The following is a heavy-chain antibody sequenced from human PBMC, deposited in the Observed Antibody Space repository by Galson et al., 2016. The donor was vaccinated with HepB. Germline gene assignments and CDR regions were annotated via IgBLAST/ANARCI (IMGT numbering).Heavy chain of an antibody. V-gene: IGHV4-39*01. CDR2: IYYSGST. Sequence: SETLSLTCTVSGGSISSSSYYWGWIRQPPGKGLEWIGSIYYSGSTYYNSSLKSRVTISVDTSKNQFSLKPSSVTAADTAVYYCARRSYYDFWSGFWFDYWGQGTLVTVSS. CDR3: ARRSYYDFWSGFWFDY. D-gene: IGHD3-3*01. J-gene: IGHJ4*02. CDR1: GGSISSSSYY.